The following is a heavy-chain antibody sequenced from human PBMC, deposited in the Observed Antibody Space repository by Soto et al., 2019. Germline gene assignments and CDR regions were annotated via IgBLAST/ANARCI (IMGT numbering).Heavy chain of an antibody. Sequence: GESLKISCKGSGYSFTSYWIGWVRQMPGKGLEWMGIIYPGDSDTRYSPSFQGQVTISADKSISTAYLQWSSLKASDTAMYYCARALYYYDSSGYYYFDYWGQGTLVTVSS. J-gene: IGHJ4*02. CDR3: ARALYYYDSSGYYYFDY. D-gene: IGHD3-22*01. CDR2: IYPGDSDT. V-gene: IGHV5-51*01. CDR1: GYSFTSYW.